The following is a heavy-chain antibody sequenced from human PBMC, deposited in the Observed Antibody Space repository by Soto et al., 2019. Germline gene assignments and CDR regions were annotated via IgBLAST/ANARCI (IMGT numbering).Heavy chain of an antibody. CDR3: AREVPAASGVVVVAASTFFDY. V-gene: IGHV4-30-4*01. Sequence: SETLSLTCTVSGGSISSGDYYWSWIRQPPGKGLEWIGYIYYSGSTYYNPSLKSRVTISVDTSKNQFSLKLSSVTAADTAVYYCAREVPAASGVVVVAASTFFDYWGQGTLVTVSS. CDR2: IYYSGST. D-gene: IGHD2-15*01. CDR1: GGSISSGDYY. J-gene: IGHJ4*02.